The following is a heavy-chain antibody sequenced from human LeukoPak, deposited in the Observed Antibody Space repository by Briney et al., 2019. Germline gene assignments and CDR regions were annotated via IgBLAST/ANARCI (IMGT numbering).Heavy chain of an antibody. CDR2: ITGSGDST. J-gene: IGHJ4*02. CDR3: AKKDTAMVT. D-gene: IGHD5-18*01. Sequence: SGGSLRLSCAASGFTLNNYAMSWVRQAPGKGLEWVSAITGSGDSTYYGDFVKGRFTISRDNSKNTLFLHMNSLRAEDTAVYYCAKKDTAMVTWGQGTLVTVSS. CDR1: GFTLNNYA. V-gene: IGHV3-23*01.